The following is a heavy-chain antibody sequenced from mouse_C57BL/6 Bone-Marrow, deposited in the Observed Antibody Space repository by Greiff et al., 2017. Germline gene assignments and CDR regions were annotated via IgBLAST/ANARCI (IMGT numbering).Heavy chain of an antibody. Sequence: EVQRVESGAELVRPGASVKLSCTASGFNIKDDYMHWVKQRPEQGLEWIGWIDPENGDTEYASKFQGKATITADTSSNTAYLQLSSLTSEDTAVYYCTTTYDGDYWGQGTTLTVSS. V-gene: IGHV14-4*01. CDR3: TTTYDGDY. J-gene: IGHJ2*01. CDR1: GFNIKDDY. CDR2: IDPENGDT. D-gene: IGHD2-3*01.